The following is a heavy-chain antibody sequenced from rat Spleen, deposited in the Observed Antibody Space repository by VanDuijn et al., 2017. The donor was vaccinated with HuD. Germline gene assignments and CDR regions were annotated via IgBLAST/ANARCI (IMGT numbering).Heavy chain of an antibody. V-gene: IGHV5-31*01. Sequence: EVQLVESGGGLVQPGRSLKLSCVASGFTFNNYWMTWIRQAPGKGLEWVASITNTGGSTYYPDSVKGRVTISRDNAKSTLDLQMNSLRSEDTATYCCTRHNNYYFEYWGPGVMVTVSS. CDR1: GFTFNNYW. CDR2: ITNTGGST. D-gene: IGHD1-10*01. J-gene: IGHJ2*01. CDR3: TRHNNYYFEY.